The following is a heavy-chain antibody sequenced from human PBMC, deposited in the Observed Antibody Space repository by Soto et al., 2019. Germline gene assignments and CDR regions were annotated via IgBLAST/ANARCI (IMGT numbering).Heavy chain of an antibody. Sequence: QITLKESGPTLVKPTQTLTLTCTFSGFSLTSGVVGVGWIRQPPGEALEWLALIYWNDEQYYNPSLRNRLTITRDTSKNQLVLTLTTMDPVDTATYYCAHRPPRPSGYDVWGQGTTVTVSS. J-gene: IGHJ6*02. CDR1: GFSLTSGVVG. D-gene: IGHD6-13*01. V-gene: IGHV2-5*01. CDR3: AHRPPRPSGYDV. CDR2: IYWNDEQ.